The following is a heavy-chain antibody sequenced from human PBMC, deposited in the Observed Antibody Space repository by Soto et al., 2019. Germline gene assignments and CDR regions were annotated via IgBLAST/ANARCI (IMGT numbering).Heavy chain of an antibody. D-gene: IGHD2-2*01. Sequence: SETLSLTCTVYGGAISIYYWSLIRQPAGKGLEWIGRIYTSGSTNYNPSLKSRVTMSVDTSKNQFSLKLSSVTAADTAVYYCARESQVVPAAIGRPDYDYWGQGTLATVS. J-gene: IGHJ4*02. V-gene: IGHV4-4*07. CDR1: GGAISIYY. CDR2: IYTSGST. CDR3: ARESQVVPAAIGRPDYDY.